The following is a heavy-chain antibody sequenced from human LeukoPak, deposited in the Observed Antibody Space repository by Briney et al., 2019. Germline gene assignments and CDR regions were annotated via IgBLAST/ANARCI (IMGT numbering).Heavy chain of an antibody. J-gene: IGHJ3*02. CDR3: ARPRNWSGYYIDAFDI. CDR1: GGSISSGSYY. Sequence: SQTLSLTCTVSGGSISSGSYYWSWIRQPAGKGLEWIGRIYTSGSTNYNPSLKSRVTISVDTSKNQFSLKLSSVTAADTALYYCARPRNWSGYYIDAFDIWGQGTMVTVSS. D-gene: IGHD3-3*01. V-gene: IGHV4-61*02. CDR2: IYTSGST.